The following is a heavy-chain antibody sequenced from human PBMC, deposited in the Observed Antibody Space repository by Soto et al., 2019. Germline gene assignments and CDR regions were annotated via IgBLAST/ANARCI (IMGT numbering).Heavy chain of an antibody. CDR3: ARAVKDYVGWTYYYYYGMDV. V-gene: IGHV3-33*01. J-gene: IGHJ6*02. CDR1: GFTFSSYG. Sequence: GGSLRLSCAASGFTFSSYGMHWVRQAPGKGLEWVAVIWYDGSNKYYADSVKGRFTISRDNSKNTLYLQMNSLRAEDTAVYYCARAVKDYVGWTYYYYYGMDVWGQGTTVTVSS. D-gene: IGHD3-16*01. CDR2: IWYDGSNK.